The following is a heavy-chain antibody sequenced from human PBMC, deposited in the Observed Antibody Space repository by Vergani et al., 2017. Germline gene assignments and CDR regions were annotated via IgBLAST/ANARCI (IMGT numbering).Heavy chain of an antibody. CDR1: GYSFTSYW. D-gene: IGHD3-10*01. Sequence: EVQLVQSGAEVKKPGESLKISCKGSGYSFTSYWIGWVRQMPGKGLEWMGIIYPGDSDTRYSPSFQGQVTISADKSISTAYLQWSSLKASDTAMYYCARVVGIKDYGSGSYYKTDYYYYYGMDVWGQGTTVTVSS. J-gene: IGHJ6*02. CDR3: ARVVGIKDYGSGSYYKTDYYYYYGMDV. CDR2: IYPGDSDT. V-gene: IGHV5-51*01.